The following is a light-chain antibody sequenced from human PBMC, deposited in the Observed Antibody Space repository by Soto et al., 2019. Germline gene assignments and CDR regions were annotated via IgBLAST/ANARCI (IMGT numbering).Light chain of an antibody. V-gene: IGLV1-51*01. CDR1: SSNIGNNY. CDR2: DNN. Sequence: QYALTQPPSVSAAPGQKVTISCSGSSSNIGNNYVSWYQQLPGTAPKLLIYDNNKRPSGIPDRFSGSKSGTSATLGITGLQTGDEADYYCGTWDSSLSAGGVVFGGGTKLTVL. CDR3: GTWDSSLSAGGVV. J-gene: IGLJ2*01.